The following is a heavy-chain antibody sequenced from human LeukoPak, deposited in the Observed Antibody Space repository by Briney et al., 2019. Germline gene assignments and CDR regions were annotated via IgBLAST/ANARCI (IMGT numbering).Heavy chain of an antibody. J-gene: IGHJ3*02. CDR2: INPNSGGT. CDR3: ARDLRIAAAGRDAFDI. CDR1: GYTFTGYY. V-gene: IGHV1-2*02. D-gene: IGHD6-13*01. Sequence: ASVKVSCKASGYTFTGYYMHWVRQAPGQGLEWMEWINPNSGGTNYAQKFQGRVTMTRDTSISTAYMELSRLRSDDTAVYYCARDLRIAAAGRDAFDIWGQGTMVTVSS.